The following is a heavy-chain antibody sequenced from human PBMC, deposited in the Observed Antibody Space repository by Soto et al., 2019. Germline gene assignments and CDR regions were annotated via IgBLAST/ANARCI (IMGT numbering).Heavy chain of an antibody. CDR2: IIPIFGTA. CDR3: ARDRVAVAGTGGDWFDP. J-gene: IGHJ5*02. V-gene: IGHV1-69*01. D-gene: IGHD6-19*01. Sequence: QVQLVQSGAEVKKPGSSVKVSCKASGGTFSSYAISWVRQASGQGLEWMGGIIPIFGTANYAQKFQGRVTITSDESTSTAYMELSSLRSEDTAVYYCARDRVAVAGTGGDWFDPWGQGTLDTVSS. CDR1: GGTFSSYA.